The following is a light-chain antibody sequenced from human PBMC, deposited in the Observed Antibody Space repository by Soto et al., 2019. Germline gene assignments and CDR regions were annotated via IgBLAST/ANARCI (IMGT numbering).Light chain of an antibody. J-gene: IGLJ1*01. Sequence: QSALTQPPSVSGSPGQSVTISCTGTSTDFVGYNRVSWYQQPPGTAPKLMIYEVSKRPSGVPDRFSGSKSGNTASLTISGLQAADEADYYCSLYTSENAYVFGTGTKLNVL. CDR2: EVS. V-gene: IGLV2-18*01. CDR1: STDFVGYNR. CDR3: SLYTSENAYV.